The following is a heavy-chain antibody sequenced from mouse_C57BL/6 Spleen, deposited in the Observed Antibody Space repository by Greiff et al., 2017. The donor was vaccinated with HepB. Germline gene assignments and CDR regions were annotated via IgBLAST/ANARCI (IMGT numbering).Heavy chain of an antibody. CDR2: IYPGDGDT. CDR3: ARSEDGYRYYYAMDY. Sequence: QVQLKQSGPELVKPGASVKISCKASGYAFSSSWMNWVKQRPGKGLEWIGRIYPGDGDTNYNGKFKGKATLTADKSSSTAYMQLSSLTSEDSAVYFCARSEDGYRYYYAMDYWGQGTSVTVSS. V-gene: IGHV1-82*01. CDR1: GYAFSSSW. J-gene: IGHJ4*01. D-gene: IGHD2-3*01.